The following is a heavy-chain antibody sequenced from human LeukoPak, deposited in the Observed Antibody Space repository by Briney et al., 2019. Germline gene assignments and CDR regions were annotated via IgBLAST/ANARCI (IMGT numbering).Heavy chain of an antibody. D-gene: IGHD2-8*01. V-gene: IGHV3-21*04. CDR2: ISSSSSYI. CDR3: ARVPAGYIVLGPHHMDV. Sequence: GGSLRLSCAASGFTFSSYSMNWVRQAPGKGLEWVSSISSSSSYIYYADSVKGRFTISRDNAKNSLYLQMNSLRAEDTAVYYCARVPAGYIVLGPHHMDVWGKGTTVTISS. CDR1: GFTFSSYS. J-gene: IGHJ6*03.